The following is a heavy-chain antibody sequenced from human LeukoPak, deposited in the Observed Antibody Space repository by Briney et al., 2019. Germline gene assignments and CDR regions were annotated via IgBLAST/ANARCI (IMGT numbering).Heavy chain of an antibody. V-gene: IGHV4-34*01. Sequence: PSETLSLTCAVYGGSFSGYYWSWIRQPPGKGLEWIGEINHSGSTNYNPSLKSRVTISVDTSKNQFSLKLSSVTAADTAVYYCAPDIVVVSAAMGSYYYYGMDVWGQGTTVTVSS. CDR2: INHSGST. D-gene: IGHD2-2*01. CDR1: GGSFSGYY. J-gene: IGHJ6*02. CDR3: APDIVVVSAAMGSYYYYGMDV.